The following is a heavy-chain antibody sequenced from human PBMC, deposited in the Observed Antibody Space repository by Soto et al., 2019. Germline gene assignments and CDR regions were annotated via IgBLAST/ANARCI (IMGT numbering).Heavy chain of an antibody. Sequence: QVQLVQSGAEVKKPGASVKVSCKASGYTFTSYGISWVRQAPGQGLEWMGWISAYNGNTNYAQKLQGRVTMTTDTPTSTAYMELRSLRSDDTAVYYCARGRSYDSSGYQPYYFDYWGQGTLVTVSS. D-gene: IGHD3-22*01. V-gene: IGHV1-18*01. CDR2: ISAYNGNT. CDR3: ARGRSYDSSGYQPYYFDY. J-gene: IGHJ4*02. CDR1: GYTFTSYG.